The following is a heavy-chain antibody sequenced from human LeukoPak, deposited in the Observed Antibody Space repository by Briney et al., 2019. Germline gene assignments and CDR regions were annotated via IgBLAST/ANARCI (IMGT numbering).Heavy chain of an antibody. CDR1: GFTFSDYW. Sequence: PGGSLRLSCAASGFTFSDYWMSWVRQAPGKGLEWVANIKQDGSEKYYVDSVKGRFTISRDNAKNSLYLQMNSLRAEDTAVYYCARDLVGSAFDIWGQGTMVTVSS. CDR3: ARDLVGSAFDI. J-gene: IGHJ3*02. CDR2: IKQDGSEK. V-gene: IGHV3-7*01. D-gene: IGHD2-15*01.